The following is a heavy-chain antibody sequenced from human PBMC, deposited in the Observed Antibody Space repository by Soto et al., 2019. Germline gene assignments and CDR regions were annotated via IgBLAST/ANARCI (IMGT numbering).Heavy chain of an antibody. V-gene: IGHV3-9*01. Sequence: SLRLSCAASGFTFDDYAMHWVRQAPGKGLEWVSGISWNSGSIGYADSVKGRFTISRDNAKNSLYLQMNSLRAEDTALYYCAKDIGDTYKIFRRQWLDLDDAFDIWGQGTMVTVSS. CDR3: AKDIGDTYKIFRRQWLDLDDAFDI. J-gene: IGHJ3*02. CDR2: ISWNSGSI. CDR1: GFTFDDYA. D-gene: IGHD6-19*01.